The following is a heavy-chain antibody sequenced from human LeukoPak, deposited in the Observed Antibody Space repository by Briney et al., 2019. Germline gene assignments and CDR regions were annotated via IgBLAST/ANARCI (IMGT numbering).Heavy chain of an antibody. CDR1: GFTFSSYA. J-gene: IGHJ4*02. D-gene: IGHD6-19*01. CDR3: ARASSVYSSGWYDY. V-gene: IGHV3-66*01. CDR2: IYSGGST. Sequence: GGSLRLSCAASGFTFSSYAMSWVRQAPGKGLEWVSVIYSGGSTYYADSVKGRFTISRDNSKNTLYLQMNSLRAEDTAVYYCARASSVYSSGWYDYWGQGTLVTVSS.